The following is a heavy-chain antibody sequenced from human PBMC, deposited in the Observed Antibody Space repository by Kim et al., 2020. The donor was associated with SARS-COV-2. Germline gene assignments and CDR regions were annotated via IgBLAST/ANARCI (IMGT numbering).Heavy chain of an antibody. Sequence: GGSLRHSCAASGFTFSSYGMHWVRQAPGKGLEWVAVIWYDGSNKYYADSVKGRFTISRDNSKNTLYLQMNSLRAEDTAVYYCAKGIAVAGTFGYYYGMDVWGQGSTVTVSS. D-gene: IGHD6-19*01. CDR3: AKGIAVAGTFGYYYGMDV. CDR1: GFTFSSYG. V-gene: IGHV3-33*06. CDR2: IWYDGSNK. J-gene: IGHJ6*02.